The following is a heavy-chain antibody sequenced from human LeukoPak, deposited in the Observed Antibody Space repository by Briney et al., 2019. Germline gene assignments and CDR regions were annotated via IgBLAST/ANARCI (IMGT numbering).Heavy chain of an antibody. V-gene: IGHV1-69*05. D-gene: IGHD3-10*01. CDR1: GGTFSSYA. Sequence: SVKVSCKASGGTFSSYAISWVRQAPGQGLEWMGRIIPIFGSTNYAQKFQGRATITTDESTSTAYMELSSLRSEDTAVYYCARDPTAGGSGNFLDYWGQGTLVTVSS. CDR3: ARDPTAGGSGNFLDY. CDR2: IIPIFGST. J-gene: IGHJ4*02.